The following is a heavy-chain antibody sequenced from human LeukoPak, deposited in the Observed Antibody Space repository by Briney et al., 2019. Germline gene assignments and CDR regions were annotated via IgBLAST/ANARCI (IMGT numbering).Heavy chain of an antibody. J-gene: IGHJ4*02. Sequence: PGGSLRLSCAASGLAVSSNYMSWVRQAPGKGLEWVSAISGSGGSTCYADSVKGRFTISRDNSKNTLYLQMNSLRAEDTAVYYCAKVPKKDTAMVNPYVWGQGTLVTVSS. CDR2: ISGSGGST. V-gene: IGHV3-23*01. CDR3: AKVPKKDTAMVNPYV. CDR1: GLAVSSNY. D-gene: IGHD5-18*01.